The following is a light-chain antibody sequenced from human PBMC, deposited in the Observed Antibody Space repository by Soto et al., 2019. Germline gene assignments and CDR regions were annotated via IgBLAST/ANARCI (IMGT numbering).Light chain of an antibody. CDR2: NTN. Sequence: QSVLTQPPSASGTPGQRVTISCSGSTSNIGSKTVNWYQQLPGTAPKLLIYNTNQRPSGVPDRFSGSTSGTSASLAINGLQSEDEADYYCATWDGRLSGVVFGGRTQLTVL. V-gene: IGLV1-44*01. CDR3: ATWDGRLSGVV. J-gene: IGLJ3*02. CDR1: TSNIGSKT.